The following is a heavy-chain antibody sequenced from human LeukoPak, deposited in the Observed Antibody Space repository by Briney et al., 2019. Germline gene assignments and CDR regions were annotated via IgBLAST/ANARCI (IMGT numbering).Heavy chain of an antibody. CDR2: ISYDGSNK. J-gene: IGHJ6*02. V-gene: IGHV3-30*18. D-gene: IGHD3-10*01. CDR3: AKEGYYGSGGMDV. CDR1: GFTFSSYG. Sequence: GRALRLSCAASGFTFSSYGMHWVRQAPGKGLERVAVISYDGSNKYYADSVKGRFTISRDNSKNTLYLQMNSLRAEDTAVYYCAKEGYYGSGGMDVWGQGTTVTVSS.